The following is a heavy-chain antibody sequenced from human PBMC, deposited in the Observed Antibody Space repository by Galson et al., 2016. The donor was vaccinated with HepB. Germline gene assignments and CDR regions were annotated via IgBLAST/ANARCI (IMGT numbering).Heavy chain of an antibody. CDR1: GFNFGDYG. Sequence: SLRLSCATSGFNFGDYGMTWLRQAPGKGLEWLGFIRTTAYGGTVDYAASVKGRFTISRDDSKSIAYLQMNRLKTEDTAVYYCTKDRSAFEAWGQGTVVTVTS. CDR3: TKDRSAFEA. V-gene: IGHV3-49*03. J-gene: IGHJ5*02. CDR2: IRTTAYGGTV.